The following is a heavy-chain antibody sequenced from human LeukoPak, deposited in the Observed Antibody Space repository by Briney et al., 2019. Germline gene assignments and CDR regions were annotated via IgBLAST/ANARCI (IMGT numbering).Heavy chain of an antibody. CDR1: GGSISSYY. CDR3: ARGRVGATPTLTDI. V-gene: IGHV4-59*01. D-gene: IGHD1-26*01. Sequence: SETLSLTCTVSGGSISSYYWSWIRQPPGKGLEWIGYIYYSGSTNYNPSLKSRVTISVDTSKNQFSLKLSSVTAADTAVYYCARGRVGATPTLTDIWGQGTMVTVSS. CDR2: IYYSGST. J-gene: IGHJ3*02.